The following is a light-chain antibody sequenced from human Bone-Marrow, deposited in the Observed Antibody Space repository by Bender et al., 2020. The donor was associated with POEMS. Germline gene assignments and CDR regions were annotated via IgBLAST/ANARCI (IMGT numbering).Light chain of an antibody. CDR2: DVS. V-gene: IGLV2-23*02. CDR3: CSYAGSSIWV. Sequence: QSALAQPASVSASPGQSITISCTGSDTDIGGYRLVSWYQHRPGTAPKLLISDVSERPSGVSSRFSGSKSGNTASLTISGLKSEDEADFYCCSYAGSSIWVFGGGTKLTVL. CDR1: DTDIGGYRL. J-gene: IGLJ3*02.